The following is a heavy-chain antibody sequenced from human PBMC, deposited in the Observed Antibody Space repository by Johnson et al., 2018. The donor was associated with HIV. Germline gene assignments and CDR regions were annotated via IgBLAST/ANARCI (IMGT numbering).Heavy chain of an antibody. D-gene: IGHD4-23*01. Sequence: VQLVESGGGLIQPGGSLRLSCAASGFTLNNYAMSWVRQAPGKGLEWVSTIGGRDDTTSYADSVKGRFTISRDNSKNTRYLQMNSLRAEDTAIYYCAKAPGKDHGGNSGAFHIWGQGTMVTVSS. V-gene: IGHV3-23*04. CDR2: IGGRDDTT. CDR1: GFTLNNYA. J-gene: IGHJ3*02. CDR3: AKAPGKDHGGNSGAFHI.